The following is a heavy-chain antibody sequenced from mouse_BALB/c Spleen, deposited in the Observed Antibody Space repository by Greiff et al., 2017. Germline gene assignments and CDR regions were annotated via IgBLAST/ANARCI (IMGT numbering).Heavy chain of an antibody. CDR1: GFSLTSYG. V-gene: IGHV2-9*02. CDR2: IWAGGST. CDR3: ARDRGRYEGFAY. D-gene: IGHD2-14*01. Sequence: VKLMESGPGLVAPSQSLSITCTVSGFSLTSYGVHWVRQPPGKGLEWLGVIWAGGSTNYNSALMSRLSISKDNSKSQVFLKMNSLQTDDTAMYYCARDRGRYEGFAYWGQGTLVTVSA. J-gene: IGHJ3*01.